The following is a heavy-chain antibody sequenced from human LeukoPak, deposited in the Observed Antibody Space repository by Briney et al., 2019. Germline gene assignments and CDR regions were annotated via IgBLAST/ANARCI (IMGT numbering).Heavy chain of an antibody. CDR1: GGSISSSSYY. D-gene: IGHD6-19*01. V-gene: IGHV4-39*01. CDR3: ARQSIAVAGRGFDY. CDR2: IYYSGST. Sequence: PSETLSLTCTVSGGSISSSSYYWGWIRQPPGKGLEWIGSIYYSGSTYYNPSLKSRVTISVDTSKNQFSLKLSSVTAADTAVYYCARQSIAVAGRGFDYWGQGTLVTVSS. J-gene: IGHJ4*02.